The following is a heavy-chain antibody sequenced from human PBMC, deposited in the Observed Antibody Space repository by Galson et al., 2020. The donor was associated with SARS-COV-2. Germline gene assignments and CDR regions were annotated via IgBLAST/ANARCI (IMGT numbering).Heavy chain of an antibody. J-gene: IGHJ6*03. CDR3: ARMRSGYDQYYYYYVDV. D-gene: IGHD5-12*01. Sequence: GESLKISCKASGYTFASHDINWVRQATGQGLEWMGWVNPNSGNTGYAQKFQGRVTITRDTSKSTAYMELSSLRFEDTAVYYCARMRSGYDQYYYYYVDVWGKGTAVTISS. CDR1: GYTFASHD. CDR2: VNPNSGNT. V-gene: IGHV1-8*03.